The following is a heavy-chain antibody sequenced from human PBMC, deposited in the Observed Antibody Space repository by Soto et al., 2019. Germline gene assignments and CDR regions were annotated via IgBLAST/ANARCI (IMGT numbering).Heavy chain of an antibody. D-gene: IGHD2-8*02. CDR3: ASSVLVTSTMNYFDL. Sequence: GESLKISCKGSGYSFTNYWIAWVRQMPGKGLERMGIIYPADSDTKYSPSFQGQVTISADKSTKTAYLQWSSLKASDTAMYYCASSVLVTSTMNYFDLWGQGVLVTVSS. CDR1: GYSFTNYW. V-gene: IGHV5-51*01. J-gene: IGHJ4*02. CDR2: IYPADSDT.